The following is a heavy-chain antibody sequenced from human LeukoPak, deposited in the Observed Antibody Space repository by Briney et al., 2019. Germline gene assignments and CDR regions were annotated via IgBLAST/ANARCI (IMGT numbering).Heavy chain of an antibody. J-gene: IGHJ4*02. CDR2: ISSGGTYE. D-gene: IGHD3-10*01. CDR1: GFTFSNYA. V-gene: IGHV3-30*01. Sequence: RPGKSLRLYCAASGFTFSNYAMHWVRQAPGKGLEWVSLISSGGTYEYYADSVKGRFTISRDNSKNTLYLQLNSLRAEDTAVYYCARDSTYYYDSGSSGPHYFDNWGQGTLVTVSS. CDR3: ARDSTYYYDSGSSGPHYFDN.